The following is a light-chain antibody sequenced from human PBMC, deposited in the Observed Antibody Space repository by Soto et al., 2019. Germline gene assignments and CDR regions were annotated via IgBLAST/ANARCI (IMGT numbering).Light chain of an antibody. CDR3: QQRGTWPPLFA. V-gene: IGKV3-11*01. Sequence: EIVLTQSPATLSLSPGERATLSCRASQSVTSNFAWYQQKPGQAPRLHIYDASNRATGVPARFSGSGSGTDFSLTISSLEPEDFAVYYCQQRGTWPPLFAFGPGTRVDI. CDR2: DAS. CDR1: QSVTSN. J-gene: IGKJ3*01.